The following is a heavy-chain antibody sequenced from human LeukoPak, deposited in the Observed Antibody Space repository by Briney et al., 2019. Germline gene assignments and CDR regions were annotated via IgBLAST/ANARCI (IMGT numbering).Heavy chain of an antibody. CDR2: INHSGST. Sequence: SETLSLTCAVYGGSFSGYYWSWIRQPPGKGLEWMGEINHSGSTNYNPSLKSRVTISVDTSKNQFSLKLSSVTAADTAVYYCAREASGGSYYSDYWGQGTLVTVSS. CDR3: AREASGGSYYSDY. V-gene: IGHV4-34*01. D-gene: IGHD1-26*01. CDR1: GGSFSGYY. J-gene: IGHJ4*02.